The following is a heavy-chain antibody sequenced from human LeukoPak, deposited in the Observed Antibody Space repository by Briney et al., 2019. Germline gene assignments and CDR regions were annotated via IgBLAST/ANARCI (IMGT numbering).Heavy chain of an antibody. J-gene: IGHJ6*02. CDR1: GYTFTGYY. V-gene: IGHV1-2*02. Sequence: ASEKVSCKASGYTFTGYYMHWVRQAPGQGLEWMGWINPNSGGTNYAQKFQGRVTMTRDTSITTAYMELSRLRSDDTAVYYCAKWGFDFWSGHFGLDVWGQGTTVTVS. CDR3: AKWGFDFWSGHFGLDV. CDR2: INPNSGGT. D-gene: IGHD3-3*01.